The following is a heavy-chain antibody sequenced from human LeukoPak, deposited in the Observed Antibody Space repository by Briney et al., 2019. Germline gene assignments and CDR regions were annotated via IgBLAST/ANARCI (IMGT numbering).Heavy chain of an antibody. D-gene: IGHD5-18*01. V-gene: IGHV3-23*01. Sequence: QAGGSLRLSCAASGFTFSSYAMSWVRQAPGKGLEWVSAISGSGGSTYYADSVKGRFTISRDNSKNTLYLQMNSLRAEDTAVYYCAKDRVGYRSPFDYWGQGTLVTVSS. CDR1: GFTFSSYA. J-gene: IGHJ4*02. CDR3: AKDRVGYRSPFDY. CDR2: ISGSGGST.